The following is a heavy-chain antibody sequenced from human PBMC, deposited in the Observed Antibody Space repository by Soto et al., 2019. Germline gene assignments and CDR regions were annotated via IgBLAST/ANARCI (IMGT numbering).Heavy chain of an antibody. CDR2: MNPNSGNT. D-gene: IGHD3-3*01. V-gene: IGHV1-8*01. Sequence: ASVKVSCKASGYTSTSYDINWVRQATGQGLEWMGWMNPNSGNTGYAQKFQGRVTMTRNTSISTAYMELSSLRSEDTAVYYCARGRTGTIFGVVKYYFDHWGQGTLVTVSS. CDR3: ARGRTGTIFGVVKYYFDH. J-gene: IGHJ4*02. CDR1: GYTSTSYD.